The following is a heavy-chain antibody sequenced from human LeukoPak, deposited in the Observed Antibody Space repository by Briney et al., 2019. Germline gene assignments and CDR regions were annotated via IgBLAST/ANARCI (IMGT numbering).Heavy chain of an antibody. Sequence: GGSLRLSCAASGFTFSSYSMNWVRQAPGKGLEWVSSISSSSSYIYYADSVKGRFTISRDNSKNTLYLQMNSLTAEDTALYYCAREGASGYYCDYWGRGTLVTVSS. CDR2: ISSSSSYI. CDR3: AREGASGYYCDY. CDR1: GFTFSSYS. J-gene: IGHJ4*02. V-gene: IGHV3-21*01. D-gene: IGHD5-12*01.